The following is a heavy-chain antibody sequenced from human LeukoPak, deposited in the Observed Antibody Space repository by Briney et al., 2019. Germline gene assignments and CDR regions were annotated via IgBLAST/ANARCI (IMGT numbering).Heavy chain of an antibody. D-gene: IGHD3-22*01. CDR2: ISWDGGST. V-gene: IGHV3-43*01. Sequence: GGSLRLSCAASGFTFDDYTMHWVRQAPGKGLEWVSLISWDGGSTYYADSVKGRFTISRDNSKNSLYLQMNSLRTEDTALYYCAKDRGSSGYIPDYWGQGTLVTVSS. CDR3: AKDRGSSGYIPDY. J-gene: IGHJ4*02. CDR1: GFTFDDYT.